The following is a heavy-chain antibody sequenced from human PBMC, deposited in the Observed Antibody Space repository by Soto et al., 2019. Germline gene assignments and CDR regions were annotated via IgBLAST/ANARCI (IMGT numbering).Heavy chain of an antibody. Sequence: PGGSLRLSCAASGFTFSSYAMSWVRQAPGKGLEWVSAISGSGGSTYYADSVKGRFTISRDNSKNTLYLQMNSLRAEDTAVYYCAKDYGDSSGWSPYYFDYWGQGTLVTVS. D-gene: IGHD6-19*01. CDR2: ISGSGGST. CDR1: GFTFSSYA. J-gene: IGHJ4*02. V-gene: IGHV3-23*01. CDR3: AKDYGDSSGWSPYYFDY.